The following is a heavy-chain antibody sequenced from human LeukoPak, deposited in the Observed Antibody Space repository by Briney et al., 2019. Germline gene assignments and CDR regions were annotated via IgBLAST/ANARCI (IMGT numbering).Heavy chain of an antibody. Sequence: GRSLRLSCAASGFTLSSYNMHWVRQAPGKGLEWVAGILYDGSTEYYADSVKGRFTVSRDNSNNMLYLQMNSLRAEDTAIYYCARELSSIAALVFSCFDYWGQGTPVTVSS. CDR2: ILYDGSTE. CDR3: ARELSSIAALVFSCFDY. V-gene: IGHV3-30*04. J-gene: IGHJ4*02. D-gene: IGHD6-6*01. CDR1: GFTLSSYN.